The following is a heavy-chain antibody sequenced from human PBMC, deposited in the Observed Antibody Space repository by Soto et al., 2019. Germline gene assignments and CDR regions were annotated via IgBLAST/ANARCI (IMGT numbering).Heavy chain of an antibody. V-gene: IGHV1-2*02. Sequence: AASVKVSCKASGYAFTGYYMHWVRQAPGQGLEWMGWINPNSGGTNYAQKFQGRVTMTRDTSISTAYMELSRLRSDDTAVYYCARDLKYAYYYYGMDVWGQGTTVTVS. D-gene: IGHD2-2*01. J-gene: IGHJ6*02. CDR2: INPNSGGT. CDR3: ARDLKYAYYYYGMDV. CDR1: GYAFTGYY.